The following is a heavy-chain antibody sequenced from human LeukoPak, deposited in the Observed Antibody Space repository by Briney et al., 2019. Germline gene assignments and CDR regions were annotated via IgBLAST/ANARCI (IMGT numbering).Heavy chain of an antibody. V-gene: IGHV3-30*04. J-gene: IGHJ4*02. Sequence: GGSLRLSCAASGFIFSNYAIHWVRQAPGKGLEWVAVISYDGSNKYYADSVKGRFTISRDISKNTLYLQMNSLRAEDTAVYYCARGHCSSISCYVDYWGQGTLVTVSS. D-gene: IGHD2-2*01. CDR2: ISYDGSNK. CDR1: GFIFSNYA. CDR3: ARGHCSSISCYVDY.